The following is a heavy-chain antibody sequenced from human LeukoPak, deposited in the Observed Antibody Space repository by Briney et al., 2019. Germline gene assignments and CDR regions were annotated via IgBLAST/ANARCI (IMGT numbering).Heavy chain of an antibody. D-gene: IGHD3-16*01. J-gene: IGHJ4*02. V-gene: IGHV3-23*01. CDR1: GFTFSSYA. CDR2: NGGLGGGA. Sequence: GGSLRLSCAASGFTFSSYAMTWVRQAPGKGLEWVSNNGGLGGGAFYADSVKGRFTISRDNSQNTLYLQMNSLRAEDTAIYYCAILGGDWGQGTLVTVSS. CDR3: AILGGD.